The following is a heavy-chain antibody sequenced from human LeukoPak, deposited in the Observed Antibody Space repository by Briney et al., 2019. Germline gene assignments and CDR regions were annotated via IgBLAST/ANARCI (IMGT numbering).Heavy chain of an antibody. D-gene: IGHD2-15*01. J-gene: IGHJ6*04. CDR3: AKFQDTFHYYYGMDV. V-gene: IGHV3-30*18. Sequence: GGSLRLSCAASGFTFSSYGMHWVRQAPGKGLEWVAVISYDGSNKYCADSVKGRFTISRDNSKNTLYLQMNSLRAEDTAVYYCAKFQDTFHYYYGMDVWGKGTTVTVSS. CDR1: GFTFSSYG. CDR2: ISYDGSNK.